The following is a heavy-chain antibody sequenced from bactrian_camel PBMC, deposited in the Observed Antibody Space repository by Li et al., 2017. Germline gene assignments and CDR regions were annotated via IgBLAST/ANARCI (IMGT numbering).Heavy chain of an antibody. J-gene: IGHJ4*01. CDR2: IDTDGST. CDR1: GLTVISSY. V-gene: IGHV3S55*01. D-gene: IGHD2*01. Sequence: HVQLVESGGGSVQAGGSLRLSCAVSGLTVISSYSMAWFRQAPGKKREGVATIDTDGSTRYVDSVKGRFTISKDKAENTLHLQMNNLKPEDTAMYYCAADPRRSCRVVSVPDYNYWGQGTQVTVS. CDR3: AADPRRSCRVVSVPDYNY.